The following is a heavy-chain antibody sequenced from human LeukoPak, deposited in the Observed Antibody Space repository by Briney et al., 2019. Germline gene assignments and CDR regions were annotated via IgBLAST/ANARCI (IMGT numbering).Heavy chain of an antibody. J-gene: IGHJ4*02. CDR1: GFIFSSYG. CDR2: ISGRGGAT. Sequence: SGGSLRLSCAASGFIFSSYGMSWVRQAPGKGLEWVSGISGRGGATYSAHSVKGRLTIYRDNSKNTLYLHMNSLRAEDTAIYYCAKSQSLLSLGGPFDSWGQGTLVTVSS. CDR3: AKSQSLLSLGGPFDS. D-gene: IGHD3-16*01. V-gene: IGHV3-23*01.